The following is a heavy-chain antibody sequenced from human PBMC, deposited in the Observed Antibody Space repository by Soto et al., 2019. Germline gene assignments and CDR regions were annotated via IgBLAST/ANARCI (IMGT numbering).Heavy chain of an antibody. D-gene: IGHD3-10*01. CDR2: TYFRGST. Sequence: SETLSLTCTVSGGSITTPYWNWSWIRKPPGKGLEWIGFTYFRGSTNYNPSVRSRVTISLGASKNQLSLKLRSVTAADTAVYYCSGYGSGSYYRYWGHGTLVTVSS. CDR3: SGYGSGSYYRY. V-gene: IGHV4-59*08. J-gene: IGHJ4*01. CDR1: GGSITTPY.